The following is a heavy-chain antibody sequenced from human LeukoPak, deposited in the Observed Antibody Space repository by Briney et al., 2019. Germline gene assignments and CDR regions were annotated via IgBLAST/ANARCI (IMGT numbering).Heavy chain of an antibody. V-gene: IGHV3-11*06. CDR3: ARVGVITAAGTYDL. CDR2: ISSSGSHT. Sequence: GSLRLSCAASGFTFSDYYMTWIRQSPGKGLEWVSYISSSGSHTNYADSVKGRFTISRDNAKNSLYLQMSSLRADDTAVYYCARVGVITAAGTYDLWGQGTLVTVSS. D-gene: IGHD6-13*01. CDR1: GFTFSDYY. J-gene: IGHJ5*02.